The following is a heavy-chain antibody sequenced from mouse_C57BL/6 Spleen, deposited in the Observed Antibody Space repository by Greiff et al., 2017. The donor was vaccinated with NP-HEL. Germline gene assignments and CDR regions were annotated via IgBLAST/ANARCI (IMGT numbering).Heavy chain of an antibody. D-gene: IGHD2-5*01. CDR1: GFSLTSYG. Sequence: QVQLQQSGPGLVQPSQSLSITCTVSGFSLTSYGVHWVRQSPGKGLEWLGVIWSGGSTDYNAAFISRLSISKDNSKSQVFFKMNSLQADDTAIYYCARIGPIYYSNYGAMDYWGQGTSVTVSS. CDR3: ARIGPIYYSNYGAMDY. J-gene: IGHJ4*01. CDR2: IWSGGST. V-gene: IGHV2-2*01.